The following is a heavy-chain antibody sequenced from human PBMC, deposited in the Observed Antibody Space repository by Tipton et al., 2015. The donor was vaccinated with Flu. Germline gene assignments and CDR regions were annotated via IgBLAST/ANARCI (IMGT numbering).Heavy chain of an antibody. Sequence: SLRLSCAASGFTFSSYGMHWVRQAPGKGLEWVAVIWYDGSNKYYADSVKGRFTISRDNSKNTLYLQMNSLRAEDTAVYYCAKDQGLVVGFRELFDYYYYGMDVWGQGTTVTVSS. CDR1: GFTFSSYG. V-gene: IGHV3-33*06. D-gene: IGHD3-10*01. CDR2: IWYDGSNK. CDR3: AKDQGLVVGFRELFDYYYYGMDV. J-gene: IGHJ6*02.